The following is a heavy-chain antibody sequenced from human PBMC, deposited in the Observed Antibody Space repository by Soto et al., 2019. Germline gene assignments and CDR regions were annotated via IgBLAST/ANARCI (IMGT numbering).Heavy chain of an antibody. J-gene: IGHJ4*02. CDR3: AKDSGDCVLAY. D-gene: IGHD2-21*02. Sequence: GGSLRLSCAASGFTFSSYGMHWVRQAPGKGLEWVAVISYDGSNKYYADSVKGRFTISRDNSKNTLYLQMNSLRAEDTAVYYCAKDSGDCVLAYWGQGTLVTVSS. V-gene: IGHV3-30*18. CDR2: ISYDGSNK. CDR1: GFTFSSYG.